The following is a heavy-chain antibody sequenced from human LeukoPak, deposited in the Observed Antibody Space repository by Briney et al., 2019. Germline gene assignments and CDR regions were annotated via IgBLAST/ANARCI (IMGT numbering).Heavy chain of an antibody. V-gene: IGHV3-23*01. CDR2: ISGSGGST. J-gene: IGHJ4*02. CDR1: GFTFSTYA. CDR3: AKDVTFGGVIVLHHFDY. D-gene: IGHD3-16*02. Sequence: GGSLRLSCAASGFTFSTYAMSWVRQAPGKGLEWVSAISGSGGSTYYADSVKGRLTISRDNSKNTLYLQMNSLRAEDTAVYYCAKDVTFGGVIVLHHFDYWGQGTLVTVSS.